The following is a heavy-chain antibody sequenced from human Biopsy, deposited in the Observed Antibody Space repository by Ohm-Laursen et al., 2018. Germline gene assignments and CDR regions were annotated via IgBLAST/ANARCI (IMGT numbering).Heavy chain of an antibody. V-gene: IGHV1-8*01. CDR1: GYTFTSYG. CDR3: ARADPPLFYYGSGSSNWFDP. Sequence: VASVKVSCKTSGYTFTSYGINWVRQATGQGLEWMGWMNPDSGNTGYAQNFQGRVTMTRNTSISTAYMELSSLRSEDTAVYFCARADPPLFYYGSGSSNWFDPWGQGTLVTVSS. D-gene: IGHD3-10*01. CDR2: MNPDSGNT. J-gene: IGHJ5*02.